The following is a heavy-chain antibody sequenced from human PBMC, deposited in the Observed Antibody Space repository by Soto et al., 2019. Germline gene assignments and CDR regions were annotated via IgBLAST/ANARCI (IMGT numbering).Heavy chain of an antibody. D-gene: IGHD5-18*01. Sequence: GGSLRLSCAASGFTFSSYGMHWVRQVPGKGLEWVSVISYDGSNQYYADSVKGRFTISRDNSKNTLYLQMNSLRAEDTAVYYCARVEVGQLWPFDYWGQGTLVTVSS. CDR3: ARVEVGQLWPFDY. V-gene: IGHV3-30*03. CDR1: GFTFSSYG. CDR2: ISYDGSNQ. J-gene: IGHJ4*02.